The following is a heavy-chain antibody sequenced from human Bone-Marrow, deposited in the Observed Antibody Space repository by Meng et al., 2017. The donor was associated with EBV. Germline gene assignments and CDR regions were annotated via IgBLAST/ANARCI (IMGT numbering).Heavy chain of an antibody. CDR2: INSDGSST. CDR3: ARDRPGITIFGSIDY. CDR1: GFTFSSYW. J-gene: IGHJ4*02. D-gene: IGHD3-9*01. Sequence: EVQLVESGGGLVQPGGSLRLSGAASGFTFSSYWMHWVRQAPGKGLVWVSRINSDGSSTSYADSVKGRFTISRDNAKNTLYLQMDSLRVEDTAVYYCARDRPGITIFGSIDYWGQGTLVTV. V-gene: IGHV3-74*01.